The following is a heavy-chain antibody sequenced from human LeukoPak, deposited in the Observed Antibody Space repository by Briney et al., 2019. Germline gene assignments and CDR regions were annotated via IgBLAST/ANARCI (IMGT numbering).Heavy chain of an antibody. CDR2: ISSNGGST. CDR1: GFTFSSYA. V-gene: IGHV3-64*01. J-gene: IGHJ6*03. CDR3: ARTSGPSYYMDV. Sequence: PGGSLRLSCAASGFTFSSYAMHWVRQAPGKGQEYVSAISSNGGSTYYANSVKGRFTISRDNSKNTLYLQMGSLRAEDMAVYYCARTSGPSYYMDVWGKGTTVTVSS.